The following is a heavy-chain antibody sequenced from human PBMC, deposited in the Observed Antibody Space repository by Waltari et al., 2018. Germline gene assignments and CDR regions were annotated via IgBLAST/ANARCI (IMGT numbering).Heavy chain of an antibody. V-gene: IGHV4-61*02. J-gene: IGHJ4*02. Sequence: QVQLQESGPGLVKPSQTLSLTCTVSGGSISSGSYYWSWIRQPAGKGLEWIGRIYTSGSTNYNPSLQSRVTISVDTSKNQFSLKLSSVTAADTAVYYCAREAGYSSGWAYYFDYWGQGTLVTVSS. D-gene: IGHD6-19*01. CDR3: AREAGYSSGWAYYFDY. CDR2: IYTSGST. CDR1: GGSISSGSYY.